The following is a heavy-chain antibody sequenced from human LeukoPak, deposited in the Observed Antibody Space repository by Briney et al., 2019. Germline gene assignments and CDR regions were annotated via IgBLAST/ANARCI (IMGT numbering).Heavy chain of an antibody. CDR3: ARGRSNYGP. Sequence: SETLSLTCAFYGGSFTGYSWSWIRQSPGKGLEWIGVVNHGGSTSYNPSLKSRVTISIDTSMNQFSLNLTSVSAADTAVYYCARGRSNYGPWGPGIRVSVSS. CDR2: VNHGGST. D-gene: IGHD4-17*01. V-gene: IGHV4-34*01. J-gene: IGHJ5*02. CDR1: GGSFTGYS.